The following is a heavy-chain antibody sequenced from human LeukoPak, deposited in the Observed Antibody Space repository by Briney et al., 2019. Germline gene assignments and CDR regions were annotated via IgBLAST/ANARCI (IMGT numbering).Heavy chain of an antibody. J-gene: IGHJ4*02. CDR2: MWFGATT. V-gene: IGHV4-39*07. CDR1: GDSISSSSSY. CDR3: ARGRRGSYFQDY. Sequence: SETLSLTCTVSGDSISSSSSYWGWVRQPPGKGLEWLGSMWFGATTSYDPSLKSQVTISVDPSKNQFSLKLSSVTAADTALYYCARGRRGSYFQDYWGQGTLVTVSS. D-gene: IGHD1-26*01.